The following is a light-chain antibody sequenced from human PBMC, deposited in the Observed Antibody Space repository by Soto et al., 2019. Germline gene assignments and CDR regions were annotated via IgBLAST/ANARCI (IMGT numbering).Light chain of an antibody. Sequence: QSALTQPPSASGSPGQSVTISCTGTSSDVGGYDYVSWYRQYPGKAPKLMIFGVTQRPSGVPDRFSGSKSGNTASLTVSGLQAEDEADYYCSSYAGSNSYVFGTGTKVTVL. CDR3: SSYAGSNSYV. CDR1: SSDVGGYDY. V-gene: IGLV2-8*01. CDR2: GVT. J-gene: IGLJ1*01.